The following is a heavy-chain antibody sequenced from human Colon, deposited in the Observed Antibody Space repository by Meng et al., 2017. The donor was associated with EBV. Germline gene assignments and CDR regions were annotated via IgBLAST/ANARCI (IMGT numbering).Heavy chain of an antibody. CDR1: GYSFRSYA. D-gene: IGHD2-21*02. CDR2: INPSTAHP. CDR3: VRDVPDGDISLFDS. J-gene: IGHJ4*02. V-gene: IGHV7-4-1*02. Sequence: QVQLVQSGSEWKKPGASVKVSCKASGYSFRSYAVNWLRQATGRGLEWMGWINPSTAHPTYAQDFTGRFVFSLDISVNTAYLQINSLKAEDTAIYYCVRDVPDGDISLFDSWGQGTLVTVSS.